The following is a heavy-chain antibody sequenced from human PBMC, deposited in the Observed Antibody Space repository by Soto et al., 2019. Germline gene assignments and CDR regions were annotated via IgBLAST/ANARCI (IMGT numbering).Heavy chain of an antibody. J-gene: IGHJ6*02. CDR3: SRSTRTYGMDV. D-gene: IGHD2-15*01. V-gene: IGHV3-49*04. CDR2: IRSKAYGGTT. Sequence: GCLRLSCTGSGFTVGDYAMSWVRRAPGKGLEWVGFIRSKAYGGTTEWAASVRGRFTFSRDDSKRIAYLQMNSLKTEDTGVYWCSRSTRTYGMDVWGQGTTVTVSS. CDR1: GFTVGDYA.